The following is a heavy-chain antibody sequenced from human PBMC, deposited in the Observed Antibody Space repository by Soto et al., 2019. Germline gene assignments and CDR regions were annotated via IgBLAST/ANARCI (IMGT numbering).Heavy chain of an antibody. Sequence: EVQVVESGGGRVQPGGSLRLSCAASGFTFSNNWMSWVRQAPGKGLEWVANIKGDERRKNYVVSVKCRFTISRDNAKNSLYLHMDSLRGEDAAISYRTRDLSCGSGCARHGAFDVGGQWTMVTVSS. D-gene: IGHD6-19*01. CDR1: GFTFSNNW. V-gene: IGHV3-7*01. CDR3: TRDLSCGSGCARHGAFDV. J-gene: IGHJ3*01. CDR2: IKGDERRK.